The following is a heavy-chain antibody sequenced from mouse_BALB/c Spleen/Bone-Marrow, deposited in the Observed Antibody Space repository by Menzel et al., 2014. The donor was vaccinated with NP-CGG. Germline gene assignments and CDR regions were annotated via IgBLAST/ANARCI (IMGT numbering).Heavy chain of an antibody. V-gene: IGHV1-74*01. CDR1: GNTFTNYW. J-gene: IGHJ3*01. Sequence: QVQLKESGAELVRPGASVKLSCKASGNTFTNYWMSWVKQRPEQGLEWIGRIDPDDSETHYNQKFKGKAILTVDKSSSTAYMQLSSLTSEDSAVYYCVHFGFAYWGQGTLVTVSA. CDR3: VHFGFAY. CDR2: IDPDDSET.